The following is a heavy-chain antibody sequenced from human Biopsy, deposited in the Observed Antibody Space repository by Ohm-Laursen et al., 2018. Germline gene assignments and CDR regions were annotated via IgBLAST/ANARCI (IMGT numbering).Heavy chain of an antibody. J-gene: IGHJ5*02. Sequence: SLRLSCSASGFTVSTTYMSWVRQALGKGLEWVAVIWYDGSKKYYADSVKGRFTITRDNSKNTLYLQMNSLRAEDTAVYYCASDRDSSGSFRWNHWGQGTLVTVSS. CDR2: IWYDGSKK. D-gene: IGHD6-19*01. CDR1: GFTVSTTY. CDR3: ASDRDSSGSFRWNH. V-gene: IGHV3-33*08.